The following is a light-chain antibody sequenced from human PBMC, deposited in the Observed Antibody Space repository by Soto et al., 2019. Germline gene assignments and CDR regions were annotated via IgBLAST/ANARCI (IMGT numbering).Light chain of an antibody. CDR2: GAS. CDR1: QTVRNNY. CDR3: QQRSNWPT. Sequence: EFVLTQSPGTLSLSPGERATLSCRASQTVRNNYLAWYQQKPGQAPRLLIYGASTRATDMPGRFSGRGAGADFTLTISSLEPEDFAVYYCQQRSNWPTFGQGTKVDI. J-gene: IGKJ1*01. V-gene: IGKV3D-20*02.